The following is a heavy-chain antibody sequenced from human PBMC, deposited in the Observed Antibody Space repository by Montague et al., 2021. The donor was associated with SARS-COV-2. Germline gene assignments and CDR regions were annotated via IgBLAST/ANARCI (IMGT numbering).Heavy chain of an antibody. J-gene: IGHJ4*02. CDR1: GFTFSSYS. V-gene: IGHV3-21*01. D-gene: IGHD1-26*01. CDR3: ARDRGGSYPFDY. Sequence: SLRLSCPASGFTFSSYSMNWVRQAPGKGLEWVSSISSSSSYIYYADSVKGRFTISRDNAKNSLYLQMNSLRAEDTAVYYCARDRGGSYPFDYWGQGTLVAVSS. CDR2: ISSSSSYI.